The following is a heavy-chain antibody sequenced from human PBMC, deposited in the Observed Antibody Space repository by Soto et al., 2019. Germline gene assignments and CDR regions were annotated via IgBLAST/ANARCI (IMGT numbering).Heavy chain of an antibody. CDR2: IYYSGST. J-gene: IGHJ2*01. V-gene: IGHV4-39*01. D-gene: IGHD5-12*01. CDR1: GGSISSSSYY. Sequence: QLQLQESGPGLVKPSETLSLTCTVSGGSISSSSYYWGWIRQPPGKGLEWIGSIYYSGSTYYNRSLKSRVTISVDTSKNQFSLKLSSVTAADTAVYYCARLSVIVATIGWYFDLWGRGTLVTVSS. CDR3: ARLSVIVATIGWYFDL.